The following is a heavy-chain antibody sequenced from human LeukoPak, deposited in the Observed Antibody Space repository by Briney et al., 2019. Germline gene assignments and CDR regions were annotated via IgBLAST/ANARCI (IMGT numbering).Heavy chain of an antibody. CDR3: AREGDDSSGYYYGNFDY. D-gene: IGHD3-22*01. CDR2: IIPILGIA. CDR1: GGTFSSYA. Sequence: ASVKVSCKASGGTFSSYAISWVGQAPGQGHEWRGRIIPILGIANYAQKFQGRVTITVDKSTSTAYMELSSLRSEDTAVYYCAREGDDSSGYYYGNFDYWGQGTLVTVSS. V-gene: IGHV1-69*04. J-gene: IGHJ4*02.